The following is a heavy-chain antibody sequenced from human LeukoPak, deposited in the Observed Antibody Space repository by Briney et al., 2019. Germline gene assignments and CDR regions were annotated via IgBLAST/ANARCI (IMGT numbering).Heavy chain of an antibody. CDR1: GFISRSYA. Sequence: GGSLRLSCAASGFISRSYAMSWVRQAPGKGLEWVSVISGSGDITHYADSVKGRFTISRDNSKNTLYLQMNSLRAEDTAVYYCATDYYDSSGDYTVDYWGQGALVTVSS. V-gene: IGHV3-23*01. CDR3: ATDYYDSSGDYTVDY. CDR2: ISGSGDIT. J-gene: IGHJ4*02. D-gene: IGHD3-22*01.